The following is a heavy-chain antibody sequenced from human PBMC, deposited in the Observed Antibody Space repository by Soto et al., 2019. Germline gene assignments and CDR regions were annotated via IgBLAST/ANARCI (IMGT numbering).Heavy chain of an antibody. J-gene: IGHJ5*02. CDR1: GGSISSGGYY. CDR2: IYYSGST. CDR3: AREEGGGYDHRWFDP. V-gene: IGHV4-31*03. Sequence: QVQLQESGPGLVKPSQTLSLTCTVSGGSISSGGYYWSWIRQHPGKGLEWIGYIYYSGSTYYYPSLKSGVTISVDTSKNQFSLKLSSVTAADTAVYYCAREEGGGYDHRWFDPWGQGTLVTVSS. D-gene: IGHD5-12*01.